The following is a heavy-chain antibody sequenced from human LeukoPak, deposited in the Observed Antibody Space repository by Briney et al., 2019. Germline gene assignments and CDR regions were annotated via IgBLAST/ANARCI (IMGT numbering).Heavy chain of an antibody. CDR2: MNPNSGNT. V-gene: IGHV1-8*01. CDR3: ARETPRQAVAATGFDY. J-gene: IGHJ4*02. CDR1: GYTFTSYD. Sequence: ASVKVSCKASGYTFTSYDINWVRQATGQGLEWMGWMNPNSGNTGYAQKFQGRVTMTRDTSTSTVYMELSSLRSEDTAVYYCARETPRQAVAATGFDYWGQGTLVTVSS. D-gene: IGHD6-19*01.